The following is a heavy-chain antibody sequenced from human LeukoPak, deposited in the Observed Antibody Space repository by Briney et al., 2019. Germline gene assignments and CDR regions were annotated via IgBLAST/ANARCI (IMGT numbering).Heavy chain of an antibody. V-gene: IGHV3-23*01. CDR3: AKGGWFGQSPSDVFDM. J-gene: IGHJ3*02. CDR2: VCVSGDTT. Sequence: GGSLRLSCAASGFTFSSYAMSWVRQAPGKGREWVSGVCVSGDTTNHADPVKGRFTISRDNSKNTLFLQMNSLRAEDTAAYYCAKGGWFGQSPSDVFDMWGRGTMVTVSS. D-gene: IGHD3-10*01. CDR1: GFTFSSYA.